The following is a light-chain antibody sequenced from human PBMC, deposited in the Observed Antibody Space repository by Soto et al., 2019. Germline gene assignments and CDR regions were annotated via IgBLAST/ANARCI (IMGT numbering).Light chain of an antibody. Sequence: QSVLTQPASVSGSPGQSITISCTGTSSDVGGYNYVSWYQQHPGKAPKLMIYDVGNRPSGVSNRFSGSKSGNTASLTISGLQAEDEAAYYCSSYTSSSTPYVFGTGTKVTGL. CDR2: DVG. J-gene: IGLJ1*01. CDR1: SSDVGGYNY. CDR3: SSYTSSSTPYV. V-gene: IGLV2-14*01.